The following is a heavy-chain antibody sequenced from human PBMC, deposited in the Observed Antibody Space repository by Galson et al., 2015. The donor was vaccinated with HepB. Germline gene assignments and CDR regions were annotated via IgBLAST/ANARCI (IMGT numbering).Heavy chain of an antibody. CDR3: ATDRNLRLGELSDFDY. D-gene: IGHD3-16*02. CDR1: GYTLTELS. Sequence: SVKVSCKVSGYTLTELSMHWVRQAPGKGLEWMGGFDPEDGETIYAQKFQGRVTMTEDTSTDTAYMELSSLRSEDTAVYYCATDRNLRLGELSDFDYWGQGTLVTVSS. V-gene: IGHV1-24*01. CDR2: FDPEDGET. J-gene: IGHJ4*02.